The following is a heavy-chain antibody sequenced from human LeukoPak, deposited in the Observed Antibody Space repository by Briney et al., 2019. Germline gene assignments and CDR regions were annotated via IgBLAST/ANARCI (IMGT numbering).Heavy chain of an antibody. V-gene: IGHV4-59*08. CDR3: ARHNPSGYYYGLDV. CDR1: GDSSSSYY. Sequence: SETLSLTCSVSGDSSSSYYWSWIRQPPGKGLERIGYIYYSGSTNYNPSLKSRVTISIDTSKKQFSLKLSSVTAADTAVYFCARHNPSGYYYGLDVWGQGTTVTVSS. CDR2: IYYSGST. J-gene: IGHJ6*02.